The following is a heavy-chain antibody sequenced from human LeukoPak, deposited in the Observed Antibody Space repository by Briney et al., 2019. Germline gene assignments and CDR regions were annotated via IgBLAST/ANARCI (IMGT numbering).Heavy chain of an antibody. Sequence: SETLSLTCTVSGGSVSSGSYYWSWIRQPPGKGLEWIGYIYYSGSTNYNPSLKSRVTIPVDTSKNQFSLKLSSVTAADTAVYYCARGTYYYDSSGYPGAFDIWGQGTMVTVSS. CDR3: ARGTYYYDSSGYPGAFDI. CDR1: GGSVSSGSYY. V-gene: IGHV4-61*01. D-gene: IGHD3-22*01. J-gene: IGHJ3*02. CDR2: IYYSGST.